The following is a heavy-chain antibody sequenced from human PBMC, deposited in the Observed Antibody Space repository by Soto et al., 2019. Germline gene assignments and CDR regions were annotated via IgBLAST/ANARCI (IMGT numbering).Heavy chain of an antibody. J-gene: IGHJ3*02. Sequence: QVQLQESGPGLVKPSQTLSLTCTVSGGSISSGDYYWSWIRQPPGKGLEWIGYIYYSGSTYYKSSSKSRVIISIDTSKNQFSLKLSSVTAADTAVYYCARKGWPDVFDIWGQGAMVTVSS. CDR2: IYYSGST. V-gene: IGHV4-30-4*01. CDR3: ARKGWPDVFDI. CDR1: GGSISSGDYY.